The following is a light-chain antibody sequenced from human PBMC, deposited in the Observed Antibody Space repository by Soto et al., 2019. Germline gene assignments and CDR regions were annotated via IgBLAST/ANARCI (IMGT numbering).Light chain of an antibody. Sequence: DIQMTQSPSSLSASVGDRGTITCRASQSISSYLQWYQQKPGKAPKLMIYAASSLQSGVPPRFSGSGSGTDFTLTISSLQPEDFATYYCQQSYSTPFTFGPGTKVDIK. CDR2: AAS. CDR3: QQSYSTPFT. CDR1: QSISSY. J-gene: IGKJ3*01. V-gene: IGKV1-39*01.